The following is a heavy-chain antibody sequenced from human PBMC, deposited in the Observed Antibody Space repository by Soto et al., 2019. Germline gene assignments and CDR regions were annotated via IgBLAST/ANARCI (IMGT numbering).Heavy chain of an antibody. CDR3: GRTDRRGPWAAWF. V-gene: IGHV4-61*03. CDR1: GASVNSASYD. CDR2: IRYSGTT. J-gene: IGHJ4*02. Sequence: SETLSLTCAVSGASVNSASYDWTWIRQPPGKGLEWIGYIRYSGTTDYNPSLKGRVTISLDTSKNHFSLKLTSVTSADTAVYYCGRTDRRGPWAAWFWGQGTLVTVSS. D-gene: IGHD3-22*01.